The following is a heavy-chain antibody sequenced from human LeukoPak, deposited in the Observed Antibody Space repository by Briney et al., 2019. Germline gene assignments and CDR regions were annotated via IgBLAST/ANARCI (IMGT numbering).Heavy chain of an antibody. CDR1: GGSISSGDYY. D-gene: IGHD3-10*01. V-gene: IGHV4-30-4*01. CDR2: IYYSGST. J-gene: IGHJ4*02. CDR3: ARVTMVRGALFDY. Sequence: SEPLSLTCTVSGGSISSGDYYWSWLRQPPGKGLEWIGYIYYSGSTYYNPSLKSRVTISVDTSKNQFSLKLSSVTAADTAVYYCARVTMVRGALFDYWGQGTLVTVCS.